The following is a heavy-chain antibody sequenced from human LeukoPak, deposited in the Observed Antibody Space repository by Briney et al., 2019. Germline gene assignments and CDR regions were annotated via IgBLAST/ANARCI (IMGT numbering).Heavy chain of an antibody. Sequence: PGGSLRLSCAASGFTFKNYWMHWVRQAPGKGLVWVSRIDSDGSSTNYADSVKGRFTISRDNAKNTLYLQMNSLRAEDTAVYYCAKGSVGYPYDAFDIWGQGTMVTVSS. V-gene: IGHV3-74*01. CDR3: AKGSVGYPYDAFDI. CDR2: IDSDGSST. CDR1: GFTFKNYW. J-gene: IGHJ3*02. D-gene: IGHD5-12*01.